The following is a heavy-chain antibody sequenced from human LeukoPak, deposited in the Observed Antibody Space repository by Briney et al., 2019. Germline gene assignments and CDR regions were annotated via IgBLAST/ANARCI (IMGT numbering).Heavy chain of an antibody. CDR2: INPNSGGT. V-gene: IGHV1-2*02. CDR1: GYTFTGYY. J-gene: IGHJ3*02. CDR3: ASGYYDSSGYYYGSDAFDI. Sequence: ASVKVSCKASGYTFTGYYMHWVRQDPGQGLEWMGWINPNSGGTNYAQKFQGRVTMTRDTSISTAYMELSRLRSDDTAVYYCASGYYDSSGYYYGSDAFDIWGQGTMVTVSS. D-gene: IGHD3-22*01.